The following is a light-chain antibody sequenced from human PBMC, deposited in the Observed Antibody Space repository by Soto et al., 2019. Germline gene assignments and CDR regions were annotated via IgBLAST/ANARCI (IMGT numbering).Light chain of an antibody. V-gene: IGLV2-14*01. CDR1: SSDVGGDKY. CDR2: DVS. Sequence: QSALTQPASVSGSPGQSIAISCTGTSSDVGGDKYVSWYQQHPGKAPKLMIYDVSDRPSGVSDRFSASKSGNTASLTISGLQTEDEADYYCSSYTSSGTLVFGTGTKVTVL. CDR3: SSYTSSGTLV. J-gene: IGLJ1*01.